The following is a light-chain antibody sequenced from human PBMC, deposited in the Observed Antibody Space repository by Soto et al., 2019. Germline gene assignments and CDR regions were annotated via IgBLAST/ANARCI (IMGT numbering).Light chain of an antibody. V-gene: IGKV1-5*01. CDR2: DAS. Sequence: IRMTQSPSTLSASIGDRVTITCRASQSIGAWLAWYKQKPGKAPKLLIADASNWESGVPSRFSGSGFGTEFTLTISSLQPDYFAEYYCQQDHTYWTFGQGTKVEIK. CDR1: QSIGAW. CDR3: QQDHTYWT. J-gene: IGKJ1*01.